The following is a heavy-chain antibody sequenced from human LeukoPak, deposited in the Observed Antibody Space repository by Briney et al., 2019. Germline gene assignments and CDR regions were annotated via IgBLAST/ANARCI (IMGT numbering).Heavy chain of an antibody. CDR3: AKEDTAYGDYSELSAFDI. CDR2: ISGSGGST. J-gene: IGHJ3*02. CDR1: GFIFSSYA. V-gene: IGHV3-23*01. D-gene: IGHD4-17*01. Sequence: GGSLRLSCAASGFIFSSYAMTWVRQAPGKGLEWVSGISGSGGSTYYADSVKGRFTISRDNSKNTLYLQMNSLRAEDTAVYYCAKEDTAYGDYSELSAFDIWGQGTMVTVSS.